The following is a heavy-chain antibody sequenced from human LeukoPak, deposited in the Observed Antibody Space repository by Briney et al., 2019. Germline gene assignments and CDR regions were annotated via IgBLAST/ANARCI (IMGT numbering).Heavy chain of an antibody. V-gene: IGHV4-34*01. D-gene: IGHD2-21*02. CDR3: ARGWGPAYCGGDCHRHFDY. J-gene: IGHJ4*02. CDR2: INHSGSI. CDR1: GGSFSGYY. Sequence: PSETLSRTCAVFGGSFSGYYWSWIRQPPGKGLEWIGEINHSGSINYNSSLKSRVTISVDTSKNQFSLKLSSVTAADTAVYYCARGWGPAYCGGDCHRHFDYWGQGTLVTVSS.